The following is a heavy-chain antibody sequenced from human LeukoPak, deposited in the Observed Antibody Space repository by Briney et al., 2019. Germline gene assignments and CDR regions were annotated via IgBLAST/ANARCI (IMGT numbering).Heavy chain of an antibody. D-gene: IGHD4-17*01. CDR1: GGSIRRSNYY. Sequence: SETLSLTCTVSGGSIRRSNYYWGWIRQPPGKGLEWIGSIYYSGSTYYNPSLKSRVTISVDTSKNQFSLKLSSATAADTAVYYCARDHGDPTPYYYYYMDVWGKGTTVTVSS. CDR2: IYYSGST. J-gene: IGHJ6*03. V-gene: IGHV4-39*07. CDR3: ARDHGDPTPYYYYYMDV.